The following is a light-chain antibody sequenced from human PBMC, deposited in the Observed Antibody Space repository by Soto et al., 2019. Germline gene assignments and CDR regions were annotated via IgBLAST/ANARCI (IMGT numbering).Light chain of an antibody. Sequence: DIQMTQSPSTLSASVGDRVTITCRASQNINIWLAWYQHKPGTAPKVLIYKASTLETGVPTRFSGSGSGTEFTLTIIGLQPNDFATYYFQQYNTYSRTFGQGTTVVI. CDR2: KAS. V-gene: IGKV1-5*03. CDR1: QNINIW. CDR3: QQYNTYSRT. J-gene: IGKJ2*01.